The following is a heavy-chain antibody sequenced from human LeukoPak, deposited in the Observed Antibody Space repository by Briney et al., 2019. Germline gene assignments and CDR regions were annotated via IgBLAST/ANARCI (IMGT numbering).Heavy chain of an antibody. Sequence: ASVKVSCKASGYTFTGYYMHWVRQAPGQGLEWMGWINPNSGGTNYAQKFQGRVTVTKDTSISTAYMELSRLSFDDTAVYYCATYSSTWSAWGQGTLVTVSS. CDR3: ATYSSTWSA. CDR1: GYTFTGYY. D-gene: IGHD6-13*01. CDR2: INPNSGGT. V-gene: IGHV1-2*02. J-gene: IGHJ4*02.